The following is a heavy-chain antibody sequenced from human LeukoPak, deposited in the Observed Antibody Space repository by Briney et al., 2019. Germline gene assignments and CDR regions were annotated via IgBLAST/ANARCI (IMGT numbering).Heavy chain of an antibody. J-gene: IGHJ4*02. CDR1: GGSISSGGYS. V-gene: IGHV4-30-2*01. CDR2: IYQSGST. Sequence: SETLSLTCAVSGGSISSGGYSWSWIRQPPGKGLEWIGYIYQSGSTYYNPSLKSRVTISVDRPKNQFSLNLNSVTAADTAVYYCARYVGKGTQSYYFDYWGQGTLVTVSS. CDR3: ARYVGKGTQSYYFDY. D-gene: IGHD3-10*02.